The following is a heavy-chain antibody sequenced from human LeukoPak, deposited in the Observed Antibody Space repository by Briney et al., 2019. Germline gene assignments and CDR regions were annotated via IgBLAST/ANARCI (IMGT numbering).Heavy chain of an antibody. CDR2: INANSGCA. D-gene: IGHD6-19*01. J-gene: IGHJ4*02. CDR1: GYTFTSYY. CDR3: AREEDSGFTHDY. V-gene: IGHV1-2*02. Sequence: ASVKVSCKASGYTFTSYYMHWLRRALGQERLWMGWINANSGCANYSQKFQGRVNMTRDTSISTAYMELSRMRSDDTAVYYCAREEDSGFTHDYWGQGTLVTVSS.